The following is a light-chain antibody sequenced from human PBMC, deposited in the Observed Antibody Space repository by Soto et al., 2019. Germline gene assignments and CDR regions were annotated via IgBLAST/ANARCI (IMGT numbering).Light chain of an antibody. Sequence: QSALTQPPSASGSPGQSVTISCTGTSSDVGDFQFVSWYQQHPGKAPKLMIYEVTKRPSGVPERFSGSKSGNTASLTVSGLQAGDEADYYCSSSAGSNTVFGTGTKVTVL. J-gene: IGLJ1*01. CDR2: EVT. CDR1: SSDVGDFQF. CDR3: SSSAGSNTV. V-gene: IGLV2-8*01.